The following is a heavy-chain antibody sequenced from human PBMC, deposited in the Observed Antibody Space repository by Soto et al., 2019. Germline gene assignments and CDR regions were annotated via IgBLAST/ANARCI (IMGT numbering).Heavy chain of an antibody. V-gene: IGHV1-18*01. CDR2: ISAYNGNT. Sequence: VASVKVSCKASGYTFTSYGISWVRQAPGQGLEWMGWISAYNGNTNYAQKLQGRVTMTTDTSTSTAYMELRSLRSDDTAVYYCARDEEVYCSGGSCYSDYWGQGTLVTVSS. D-gene: IGHD2-15*01. J-gene: IGHJ4*02. CDR1: GYTFTSYG. CDR3: ARDEEVYCSGGSCYSDY.